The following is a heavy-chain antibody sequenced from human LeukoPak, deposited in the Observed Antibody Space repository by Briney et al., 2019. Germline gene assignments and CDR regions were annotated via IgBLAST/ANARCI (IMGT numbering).Heavy chain of an antibody. CDR3: ARGSGVAVGMDV. J-gene: IGHJ6*02. CDR1: GGSISTYY. D-gene: IGHD6-19*01. Sequence: SKTLCLTCTVSGGSISTYYWSWIRQSAGKGLEWIGRIHTSGSTDYNPSLRSRVTMSVDTSKNQFSLKVNSVTAADTAVYYCARGSGVAVGMDVWGQGTTVIVS. V-gene: IGHV4-4*07. CDR2: IHTSGST.